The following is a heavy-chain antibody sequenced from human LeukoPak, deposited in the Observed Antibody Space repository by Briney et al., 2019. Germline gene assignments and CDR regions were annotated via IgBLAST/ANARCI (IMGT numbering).Heavy chain of an antibody. CDR3: ASIAAAGLDY. D-gene: IGHD6-13*01. V-gene: IGHV1-46*01. Sequence: ASVKVSCKASGYTFTGYYVHWVRQAPGQGLEWMGIINPSGGSTSYAQKFQGRVTMTRDTYTSTVYMELSSLRSEDTAVYYCASIAAAGLDYWGQGTLVTVSS. J-gene: IGHJ4*02. CDR1: GYTFTGYY. CDR2: INPSGGST.